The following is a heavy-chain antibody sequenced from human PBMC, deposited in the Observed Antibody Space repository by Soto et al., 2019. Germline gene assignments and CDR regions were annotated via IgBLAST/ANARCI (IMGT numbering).Heavy chain of an antibody. CDR3: AREMSAVVAATLFYYYYGMDV. V-gene: IGHV3-7*03. D-gene: IGHD2-15*01. CDR2: IKQDGSEK. Sequence: GGLRVSCAASGFTFSSYWMSWVRQAPGKGLGWVANIKQDGSEKYYVDSVKGRFTISRDNAKNSLYLQMNSLRAEDTAVYYCAREMSAVVAATLFYYYYGMDVWGQGTTVTVSS. J-gene: IGHJ6*02. CDR1: GFTFSSYW.